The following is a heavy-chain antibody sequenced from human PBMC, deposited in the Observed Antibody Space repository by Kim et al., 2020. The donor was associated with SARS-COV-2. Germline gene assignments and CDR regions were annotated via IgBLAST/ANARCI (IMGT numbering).Heavy chain of an antibody. CDR3: ARHAPGTAHFYYYGLDV. J-gene: IGHJ6*02. CDR2: IYPGDSDT. V-gene: IGHV5-51*01. Sequence: GESLKISCKGSGYSFTTYWIGWVRQMPGKGLEWMGIIYPGDSDTRYSPSFQGQVTISADKSISTAYLQWSSLKASDSAMYFCARHAPGTAHFYYYGLDVWGQGTTVTVSS. D-gene: IGHD1-1*01. CDR1: GYSFTTYW.